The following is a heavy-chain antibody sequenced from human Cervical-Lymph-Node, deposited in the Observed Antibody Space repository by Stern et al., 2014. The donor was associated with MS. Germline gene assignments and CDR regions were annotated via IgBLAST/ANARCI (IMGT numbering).Heavy chain of an antibody. CDR1: GGSTSSYY. V-gene: IGHV4-59*08. J-gene: IGHJ4*02. CDR2: ISSSGGT. CDR3: ARGYTTSSGRPDY. Sequence: QVQLQESGPGLVKPSETLSLTCTVSGGSTSSYYWSWIRQPPGKGLEWIGYISSSGGTKYNPSLKSRVTISVDTSKNQFAPNLSSVTAADAAVYYCARGYTTSSGRPDYWGQGTLVTVST. D-gene: IGHD6-6*01.